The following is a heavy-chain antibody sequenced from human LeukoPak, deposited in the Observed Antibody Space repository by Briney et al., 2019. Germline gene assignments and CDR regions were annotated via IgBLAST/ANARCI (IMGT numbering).Heavy chain of an antibody. V-gene: IGHV3-20*04. D-gene: IGHD3-10*01. CDR3: AREVFYGSGGPRLDY. CDR1: GFSFDDYG. CDR2: INWNGGST. J-gene: IGHJ4*02. Sequence: GGSLRLSCAASGFSFDDYGMSWVRQAPGKGLEWVSGINWNGGSTGYADSVKGRFTVSRDNAKNSLYLQVNSLRVEDTAVYYCAREVFYGSGGPRLDYWGQGTLVTVSS.